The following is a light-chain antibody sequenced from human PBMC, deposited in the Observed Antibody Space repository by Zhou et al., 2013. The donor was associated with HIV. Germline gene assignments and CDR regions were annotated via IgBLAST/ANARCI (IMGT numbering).Light chain of an antibody. Sequence: EIVLTQSPGTLSLSPGERATLSCRASQSVSSTYLAWYQQKPGQAPRLLIYGASIRATGIPDRFSGSGSGTDFSLTITRLEPEDFVVYYCQQYGSSPLAFGQGTKVEIK. CDR1: QSVSSTY. J-gene: IGKJ1*01. CDR2: GAS. V-gene: IGKV3-20*01. CDR3: QQYGSSPLA.